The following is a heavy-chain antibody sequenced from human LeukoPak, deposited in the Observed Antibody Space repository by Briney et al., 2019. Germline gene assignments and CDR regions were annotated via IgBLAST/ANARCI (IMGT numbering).Heavy chain of an antibody. J-gene: IGHJ4*02. D-gene: IGHD1-26*01. V-gene: IGHV4-4*09. CDR2: IYTSGST. CDR3: ASLTVGATGYFDY. CDR1: GGSISSYY. Sequence: SETLSLTCTVSGGSISSYYWSWIRQPPGKGLEWIGYIYTSGSTNYNPSLKSRVTISVDTSKNQFSLKLSSVTAADTAVYYCASLTVGATGYFDYWGQGTLVTVSS.